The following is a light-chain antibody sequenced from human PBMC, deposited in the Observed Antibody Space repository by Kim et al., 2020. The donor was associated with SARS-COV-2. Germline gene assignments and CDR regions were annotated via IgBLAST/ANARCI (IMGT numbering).Light chain of an antibody. V-gene: IGKV2-30*01. CDR3: MQRIHPIA. CDR1: QTLVCSDANTY. J-gene: IGKJ5*01. CDR2: KVA. Sequence: QPALSSCRSSQTLVCSDANTYLTGFQRRRAQTPRRLIYKVAHRDSGVPDRFSGSGSGTDFTLKSSRVEAEDVVVYYCMQRIHPIAFGRGTRLEIK.